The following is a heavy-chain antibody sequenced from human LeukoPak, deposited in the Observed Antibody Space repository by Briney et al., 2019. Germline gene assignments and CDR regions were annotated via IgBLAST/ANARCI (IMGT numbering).Heavy chain of an antibody. CDR3: ATSAADYYYYYMDV. D-gene: IGHD6-13*01. V-gene: IGHV1-69*13. CDR2: IIPIFGTA. Sequence: SVKVSCKASGGTFSSYAISWVRQAPGQGLEWMGGIIPIFGTANYAQKFQGRVTITADESTSTAYMELSSLRSEDTAVYYCATSAADYYYYYMDVWGKGTTVTVSS. CDR1: GGTFSSYA. J-gene: IGHJ6*03.